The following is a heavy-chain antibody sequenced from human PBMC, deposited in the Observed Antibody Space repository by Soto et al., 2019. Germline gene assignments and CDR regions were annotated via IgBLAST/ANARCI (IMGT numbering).Heavy chain of an antibody. J-gene: IGHJ4*02. Sequence: QVQLVESGGGVVQPGGSLRLSCAASGLTFSNYGMHWVRQAPGKGLEWVAHISYDGSNEHYVDSVKGRFTISRDNSKNTLYLQRTSLRAEDTVVYYCAEDSYYDDSTGYYIFGYWGQGTLVTVSS. D-gene: IGHD3-22*01. CDR1: GLTFSNYG. CDR3: AEDSYYDDSTGYYIFGY. V-gene: IGHV3-30*18. CDR2: ISYDGSNE.